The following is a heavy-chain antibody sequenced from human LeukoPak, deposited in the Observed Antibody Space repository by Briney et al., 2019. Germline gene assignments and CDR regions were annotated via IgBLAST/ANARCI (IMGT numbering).Heavy chain of an antibody. CDR1: GFTFSSYE. CDR3: ARETEMANLDY. CDR2: IKQDGSEK. Sequence: GGSLRLSCAASGFTFSSYEMNWVRQAPGKGLEWVANIKQDGSEKYYVDSVKGRFTISRDNAKKSLYLQMNSLRAKDTAVYYCARETEMANLDYWGQGTLVTVSS. V-gene: IGHV3-7*04. D-gene: IGHD5-24*01. J-gene: IGHJ4*02.